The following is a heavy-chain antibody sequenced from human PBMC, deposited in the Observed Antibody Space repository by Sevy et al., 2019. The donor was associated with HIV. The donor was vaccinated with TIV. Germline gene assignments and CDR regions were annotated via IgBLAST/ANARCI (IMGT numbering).Heavy chain of an antibody. J-gene: IGHJ6*02. CDR1: GYTFTTYG. D-gene: IGHD5-18*01. V-gene: IGHV1-18*01. Sequence: ASVKVSCKTSGYTFTTYGLSWVRQAPGQGLDWMGWISVYNGNTHYAQEYQGRVTMTTDTSTSTAYVELRRLRSDDTAVYYCASRPKAMVRGHFVYYGLDVWGQGTTVTVSS. CDR3: ASRPKAMVRGHFVYYGLDV. CDR2: ISVYNGNT.